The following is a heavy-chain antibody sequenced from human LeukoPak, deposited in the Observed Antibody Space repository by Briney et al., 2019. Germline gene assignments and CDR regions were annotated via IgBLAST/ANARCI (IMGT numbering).Heavy chain of an antibody. V-gene: IGHV3-48*03. CDR2: ISSSGSTI. Sequence: GGSLRLSCAASGFTFSSYEMNWVRQAPGKGLEWVSYISSSGSTIYYADSVKGRFTISRDNAKNSLYLQMNSLRAEDTAVYYCARAPGWELTVDYWGQGTLVTVSS. CDR3: ARAPGWELTVDY. D-gene: IGHD1-26*01. CDR1: GFTFSSYE. J-gene: IGHJ4*02.